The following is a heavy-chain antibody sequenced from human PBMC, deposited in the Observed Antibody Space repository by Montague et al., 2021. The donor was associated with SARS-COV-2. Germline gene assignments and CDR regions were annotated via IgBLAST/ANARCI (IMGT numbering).Heavy chain of an antibody. CDR3: VRDLRVGGGITGTTASDD. CDR2: INPDGGHT. J-gene: IGHJ4*02. V-gene: IGHV3-74*01. CDR1: GFSFSGDW. D-gene: IGHD1-20*01. Sequence: SLRLSCAASGFSFSGDWMHWVRQASGKGPVWVARINPDGGHTDYADFAKGRFTTSRDNAKNTLYLQINSLRAEDTALYYCVRDLRVGGGITGTTASDDWGQGTLVTVSS.